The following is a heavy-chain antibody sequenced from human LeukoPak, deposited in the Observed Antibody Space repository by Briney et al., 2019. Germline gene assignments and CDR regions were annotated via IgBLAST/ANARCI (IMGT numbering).Heavy chain of an antibody. CDR1: GFTFSSYG. Sequence: GGTLRLSCAASGFTFSSYGMSWVRQAPGKGLEWVSAISGSGGSTYYADSVKGRFTISRDNAKNSLYLQMNSLRAKDTALYYCARDYYDSSGSSWFDPWGQGTLVTVSS. J-gene: IGHJ5*02. CDR3: ARDYYDSSGSSWFDP. CDR2: ISGSGGST. D-gene: IGHD3-22*01. V-gene: IGHV3-23*01.